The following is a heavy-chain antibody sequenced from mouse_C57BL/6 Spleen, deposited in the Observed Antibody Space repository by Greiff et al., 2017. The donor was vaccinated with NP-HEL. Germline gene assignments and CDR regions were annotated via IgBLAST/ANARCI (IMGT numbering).Heavy chain of an antibody. V-gene: IGHV14-3*01. Sequence: EVKLVESVAELVRPGASVKLSCTASGFNIKNTYMHWVKQRPEQGLEWIGRIDPANGNTKYAPKFQGKATITADTSSNTAYLQLSSLTSEDTAIYYCASFYDGYYWFAYWGQGTLVTVSA. D-gene: IGHD2-3*01. J-gene: IGHJ3*01. CDR3: ASFYDGYYWFAY. CDR1: GFNIKNTY. CDR2: IDPANGNT.